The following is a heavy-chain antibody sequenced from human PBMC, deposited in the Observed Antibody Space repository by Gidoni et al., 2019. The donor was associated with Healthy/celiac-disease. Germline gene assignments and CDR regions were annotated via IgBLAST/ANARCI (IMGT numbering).Heavy chain of an antibody. V-gene: IGHV4-31*03. CDR1: GGSISSGGYY. CDR3: ASASSGYYISPFDY. D-gene: IGHD3-22*01. J-gene: IGHJ4*02. Sequence: QVQLQESGPGLVQPSQTLSLTCTVPGGSISSGGYYRSWIRQHPGKGLEWIGYIYYSGSTYYNPSLKSRVTIAVDTSKNQFSLKLISVTAADTAVYYCASASSGYYISPFDYWGQGTLVTVSS. CDR2: IYYSGST.